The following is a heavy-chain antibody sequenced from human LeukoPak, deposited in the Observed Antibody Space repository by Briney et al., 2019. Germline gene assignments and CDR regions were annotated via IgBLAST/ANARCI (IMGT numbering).Heavy chain of an antibody. V-gene: IGHV5-51*01. CDR2: IYPGDSAP. CDR1: GSRFTNYW. CDR3: ARQDNDAVDI. J-gene: IGHJ3*02. Sequence: GEPLQISSKGSGSRFTNYWIAWVRQMPGKGLEWMGIIYPGDSAPTYSPSFQGQVTISADKSISTAFLQWSSLKASDTAMYYCARQDNDAVDIWGQGTMVTVSS.